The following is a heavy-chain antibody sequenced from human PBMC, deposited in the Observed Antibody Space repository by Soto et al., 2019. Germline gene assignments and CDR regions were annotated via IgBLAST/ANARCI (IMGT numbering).Heavy chain of an antibody. J-gene: IGHJ5*02. CDR2: IKQDESDK. CDR1: GFRFRDYW. CDR3: AAYCYTMTCTHFHGYS. V-gene: IGHV3-7*03. Sequence: GGSLRLSCAVSGFRFRDYWMSWVRQAPGKGLEWVANIKQDESDKYYVDSVKGGFTISRDNAKNALYLQMNSLRVEDTAVYYCAAYCYTMTCTHFHGYSWGQGTQVTVSS. D-gene: IGHD3-16*02.